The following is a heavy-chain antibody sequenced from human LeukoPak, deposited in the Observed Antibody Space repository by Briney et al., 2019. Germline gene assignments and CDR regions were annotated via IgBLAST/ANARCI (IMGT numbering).Heavy chain of an antibody. CDR3: ARAEYSSSSPPQY. J-gene: IGHJ4*02. V-gene: IGHV3-30-3*01. D-gene: IGHD6-6*01. Sequence: GGSLRLSCAASGFTFSSYAMHWVRQAPGKGLEWVAVISYDGSNKYYADSVKGRFTISRDNSKNTLYLQMNSLRAEDTAVYYCARAEYSSSSPPQYWGQGTLVTVSS. CDR1: GFTFSSYA. CDR2: ISYDGSNK.